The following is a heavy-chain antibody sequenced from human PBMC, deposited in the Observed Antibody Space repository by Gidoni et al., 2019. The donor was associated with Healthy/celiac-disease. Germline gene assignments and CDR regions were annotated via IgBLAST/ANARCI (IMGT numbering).Heavy chain of an antibody. D-gene: IGHD6-19*01. CDR3: ARVKQWLVSPRYYFDY. J-gene: IGHJ4*02. V-gene: IGHV4-34*01. CDR2: INHSGST. Sequence: QVQLQQWGAGLLKPSETLSLTCAVYGGSFSGYYWSWIRQPPGKGLEWIGEINHSGSTNYNPSLKSRDTISVDTSKNQFSLKLSSVTAADTAVYYCARVKQWLVSPRYYFDYWGQGTLVTVSS. CDR1: GGSFSGYY.